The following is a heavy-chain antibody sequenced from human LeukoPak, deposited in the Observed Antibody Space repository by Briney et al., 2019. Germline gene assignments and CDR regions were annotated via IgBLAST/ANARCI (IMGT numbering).Heavy chain of an antibody. Sequence: GGSLRLSCAASGFTFSNAWMSWVRQAPGKGLEWVGRIKSKTDGGTTDYAAPVKGRFTISRDDSKNTLYLQMNSLKTEDTAVYYCTTGIVVVPAAHFPDAFDIWGQGTMVTVSS. D-gene: IGHD2-2*01. CDR1: GFTFSNAW. J-gene: IGHJ3*02. V-gene: IGHV3-15*01. CDR2: IKSKTDGGTT. CDR3: TTGIVVVPAAHFPDAFDI.